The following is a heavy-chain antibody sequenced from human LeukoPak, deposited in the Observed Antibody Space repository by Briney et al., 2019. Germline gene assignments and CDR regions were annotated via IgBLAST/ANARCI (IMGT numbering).Heavy chain of an antibody. CDR1: GFTFSGYA. J-gene: IGHJ4*02. Sequence: PGGSLRLSCAASGFTFSGYAIHWVRQTPGKGLEWVAVISYDGSNKYYADSVKGRFTISRDNSKNTLYLQMNSLESEDTAVYYCAKDRWGAVASFDYWGQGTLVTVSS. D-gene: IGHD6-19*01. CDR2: ISYDGSNK. CDR3: AKDRWGAVASFDY. V-gene: IGHV3-30*04.